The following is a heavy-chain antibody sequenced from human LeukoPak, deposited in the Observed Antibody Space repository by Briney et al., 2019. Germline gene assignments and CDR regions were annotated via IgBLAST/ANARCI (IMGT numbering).Heavy chain of an antibody. CDR3: ARLVRGWPLDY. D-gene: IGHD6-19*01. Sequence: SETLSLTCAVSGGSISSSNWWSWVRQPPGKGLEWIGGIYHSGSTNYNPSLKSRVTISVDTSKNQFSLKLSSVTAADTAVYYCARLVRGWPLDYWGQGTLVTVSS. CDR2: IYHSGST. J-gene: IGHJ4*02. V-gene: IGHV4-4*02. CDR1: GGSISSSNW.